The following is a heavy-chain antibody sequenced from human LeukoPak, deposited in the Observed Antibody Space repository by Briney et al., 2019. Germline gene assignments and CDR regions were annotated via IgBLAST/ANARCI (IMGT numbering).Heavy chain of an antibody. CDR3: ARGGSSRRAYYYGSGSSNWFDP. CDR1: GGPFSGYY. Sequence: PSETLSLTCAVYGGPFSGYYWSWIRQPPGKGLEWIGEINHSGSTNYNPSLKSRVTISVDTSKNQFSLKLSSVTAADTAVYYCARGGSSRRAYYYGSGSSNWFDPWGQGTLVTVSP. CDR2: INHSGST. J-gene: IGHJ5*02. V-gene: IGHV4-34*01. D-gene: IGHD3-10*01.